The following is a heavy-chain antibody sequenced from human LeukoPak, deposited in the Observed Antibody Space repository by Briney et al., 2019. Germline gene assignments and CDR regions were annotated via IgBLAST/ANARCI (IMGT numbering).Heavy chain of an antibody. CDR1: GGSISSYY. Sequence: PSETLSLTCTVSGGSISSYYWSWIRQPPGKGLEWIGYIYYSGSTNNNPSLKSRVTISVDTSKHQFSLKLSSVTAADTAVYYCARSKYCGGDCYSGPDAFDIWGQGTMVTVSS. V-gene: IGHV4-59*01. J-gene: IGHJ3*02. CDR3: ARSKYCGGDCYSGPDAFDI. D-gene: IGHD2-21*02. CDR2: IYYSGST.